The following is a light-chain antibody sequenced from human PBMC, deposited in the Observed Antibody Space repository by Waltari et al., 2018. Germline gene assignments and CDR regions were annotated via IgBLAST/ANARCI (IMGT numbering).Light chain of an antibody. CDR2: EGN. Sequence: QSALTQPASVSGSPGQSLTISCTGTSGDIGGYNLVSWYQQHPGKAPKLMMDEGNKRPSGVSKRFSSSKSGNTASLTISGCQAEDEADYYCSSYADNNICVFGIGTKVTVL. V-gene: IGLV2-23*01. CDR3: SSYADNNICV. J-gene: IGLJ1*01. CDR1: SGDIGGYNL.